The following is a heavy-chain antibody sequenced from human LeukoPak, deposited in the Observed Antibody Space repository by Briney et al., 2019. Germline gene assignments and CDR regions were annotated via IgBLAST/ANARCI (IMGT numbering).Heavy chain of an antibody. J-gene: IGHJ6*02. Sequence: SQTLSLTCTVSGGSISSGGYYWSWIRQHPGKGLEWIGYIYYSGSTYYNPSLKSRVTISVDTSKNQFSLKLSSVTAADTAVYYCARGDGSIVVVPAAIRTRWYYYGMDVWGQGTTVTVSS. CDR3: ARGDGSIVVVPAAIRTRWYYYGMDV. V-gene: IGHV4-31*03. D-gene: IGHD2-2*02. CDR1: GGSISSGGYY. CDR2: IYYSGST.